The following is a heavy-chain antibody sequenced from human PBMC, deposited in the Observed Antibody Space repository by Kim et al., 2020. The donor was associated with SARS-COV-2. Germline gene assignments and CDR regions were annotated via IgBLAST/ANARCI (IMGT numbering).Heavy chain of an antibody. Sequence: SETLSLTCTVSGGSISSYYWSWIRQPPGKGLEWIGYIYYSGSTNYNPSLKSRVTISADTSKNQFSLKLSSVTAADTAVYYCARGLASPRDTGSYCSGGSCSFGMDVWGQGTTVTVSS. CDR1: GGSISSYY. J-gene: IGHJ6*02. D-gene: IGHD2-15*01. CDR3: ARGLASPRDTGSYCSGGSCSFGMDV. CDR2: IYYSGST. V-gene: IGHV4-59*01.